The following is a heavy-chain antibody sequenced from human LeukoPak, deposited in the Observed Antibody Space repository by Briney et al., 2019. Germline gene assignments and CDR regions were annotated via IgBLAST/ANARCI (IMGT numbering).Heavy chain of an antibody. V-gene: IGHV1-2*02. J-gene: IGHJ4*02. CDR2: INPNSGGT. Sequence: ASVKVSCKASGYTFTGYYMHWVRQAPGQGLEWMGWINPNSGGTNYAQKFQGRVTMTRDTSISTAYMELSRLRSDDTAVYYCARSWELSSPFDYWGQGTLVTVSS. CDR3: ARSWELSSPFDY. CDR1: GYTFTGYY. D-gene: IGHD1-26*01.